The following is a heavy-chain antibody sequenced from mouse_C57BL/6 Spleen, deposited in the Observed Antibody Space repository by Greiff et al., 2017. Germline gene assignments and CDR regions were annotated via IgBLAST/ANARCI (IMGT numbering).Heavy chain of an antibody. Sequence: VQLQQSGPELVKPGASVKIPCKASGYTFTDYNMDWVKQSHGKSLEWIGDINPNNGGTIYNQKFKGKATLTVDKSSSTAYMELRSLTSEDTAVYYCARGGYSKCVWFAYWGQGTLVTVSA. J-gene: IGHJ3*01. CDR1: GYTFTDYN. CDR3: ARGGYSKCVWFAY. CDR2: INPNNGGT. D-gene: IGHD2-5*01. V-gene: IGHV1-18*01.